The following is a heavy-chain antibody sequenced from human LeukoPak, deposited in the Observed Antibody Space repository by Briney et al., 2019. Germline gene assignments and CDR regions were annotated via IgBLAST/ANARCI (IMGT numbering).Heavy chain of an antibody. J-gene: IGHJ5*02. CDR2: INHSGST. D-gene: IGHD3-22*01. CDR1: GGSFSGYY. V-gene: IGHV4-34*01. CDR3: ARRVEDYYGSSGYYYWFDP. Sequence: SETLSLTCAVYGGSFSGYYWSWIRQPPGKGLEWIGEINHSGSTNYNPSLKSRVTISVDTSKNQFSLKLSSVTAADTAMYYCARRVEDYYGSSGYYYWFDPWGQGTLVTVSS.